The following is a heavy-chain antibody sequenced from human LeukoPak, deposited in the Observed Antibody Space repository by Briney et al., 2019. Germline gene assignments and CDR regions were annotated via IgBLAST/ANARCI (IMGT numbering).Heavy chain of an antibody. CDR3: AYSNQGAFQH. J-gene: IGHJ1*01. CDR1: GFALSSSGVS. V-gene: IGHV2-5*02. CDR2: IYWDDDK. Sequence: SGPPLVKPTQTLTLTCTFSGFALSSSGVSVGWIRQPPGKALEWLAAIYWDDDKRYSPSLKSRFTITKDTSKNQVVLTMTNMDPVDTARYYCAYSNQGAFQHWGQGTLVAVSS. D-gene: IGHD1-26*01.